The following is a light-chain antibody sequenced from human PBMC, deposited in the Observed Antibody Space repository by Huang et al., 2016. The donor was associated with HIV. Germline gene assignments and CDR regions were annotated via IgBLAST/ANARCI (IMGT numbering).Light chain of an antibody. J-gene: IGKJ1*01. CDR2: EAS. CDR3: QHYNSFPWT. Sequence: DIQMTQSSATLSASVGDRVTITCRASQSIGTWVAWYQRKPGQAPKLLIYEASTLESGVPSRFSGGGSGSEFTLTINSLQPDDFATYYCQHYNSFPWTFGQGTKVEI. CDR1: QSIGTW. V-gene: IGKV1-5*03.